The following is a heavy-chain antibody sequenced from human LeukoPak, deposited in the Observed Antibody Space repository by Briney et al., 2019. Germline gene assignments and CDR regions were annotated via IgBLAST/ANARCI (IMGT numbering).Heavy chain of an antibody. V-gene: IGHV1-2*02. Sequence: GASVKVSCKASGYTFTGYYMHWVRQAPGQGLEWMGWINPNSGGTNYAQKFQGRVTMTRDTSISTAYMELSRLRSDDTAVYYCASLHDYGDYLDDYWGQGTLVTVSS. D-gene: IGHD4-17*01. J-gene: IGHJ4*02. CDR1: GYTFTGYY. CDR3: ASLHDYGDYLDDY. CDR2: INPNSGGT.